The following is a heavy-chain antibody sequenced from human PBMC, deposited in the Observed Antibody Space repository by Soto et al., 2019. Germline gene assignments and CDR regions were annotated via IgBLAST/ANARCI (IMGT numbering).Heavy chain of an antibody. CDR2: IHYSGSV. Sequence: QVQLQESGPGLVRPSQTLSLTCTVSGGSISYDHYHWTWIRQPPGKGLEWIGYIHYSGSVFYNPSLQSRLSMSVDTSKNLFSLKLSSVTAADTAVYFCAREDDGGDRDYYGLDVWGQGTTVTASS. V-gene: IGHV4-30-4*01. CDR3: AREDDGGDRDYYGLDV. CDR1: GGSISYDHYH. J-gene: IGHJ6*02. D-gene: IGHD2-21*02.